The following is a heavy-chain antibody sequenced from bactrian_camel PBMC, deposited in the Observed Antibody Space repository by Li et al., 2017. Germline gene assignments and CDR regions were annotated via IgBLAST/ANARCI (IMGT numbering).Heavy chain of an antibody. CDR2: ISGSSRT. J-gene: IGHJ4*01. CDR3: VRDGATSAGLWFDY. CDR1: GLIFSTYD. Sequence: QLMESGGGLVQPGGSVRLSCAASGLIFSTYDMSWVRQAPGKGLEWVSSISGSSRTYYSNSVKGRFTISQDKPKNTVYLQMNSLKPEDTAVYYSVRDGATSAGLWFDYWGQGTQVTVS. D-gene: IGHD1*01. V-gene: IGHV3S10*01.